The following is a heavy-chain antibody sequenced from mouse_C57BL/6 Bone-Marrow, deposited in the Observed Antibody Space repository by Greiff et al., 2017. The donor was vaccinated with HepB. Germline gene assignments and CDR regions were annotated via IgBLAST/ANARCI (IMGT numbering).Heavy chain of an antibody. CDR3: TKYYGNTYYYAMDY. Sequence: EVQLQQSGAELVRPGASVKLSCTASGFNIKDYYMHWVKQRPEQGLEWIGWIDPENGDTEYASKFQGKATITADTSSNTAYLQLSSLTSEDTAVYYCTKYYGNTYYYAMDYWGQGTSVTVSS. V-gene: IGHV14-4*01. J-gene: IGHJ4*01. D-gene: IGHD2-1*01. CDR1: GFNIKDYY. CDR2: IDPENGDT.